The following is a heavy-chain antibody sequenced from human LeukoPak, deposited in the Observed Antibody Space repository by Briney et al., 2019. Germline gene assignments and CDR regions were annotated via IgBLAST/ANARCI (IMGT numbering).Heavy chain of an antibody. CDR2: INSDGSST. Sequence: RPGGSLRLSCAASGFTFRSYWMHWVRQAPGKGLVWVSRINSDGSSTSYADSVKGRFTISRDNAKNTLYLQMNSLRAEDTAVYYCARVGYCSSTSCFGWGQGTLVTVSS. CDR3: ARVGYCSSTSCFG. D-gene: IGHD2-2*01. CDR1: GFTFRSYW. V-gene: IGHV3-74*01. J-gene: IGHJ4*02.